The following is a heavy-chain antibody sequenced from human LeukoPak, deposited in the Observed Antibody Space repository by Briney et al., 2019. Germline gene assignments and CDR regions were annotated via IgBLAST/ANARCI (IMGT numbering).Heavy chain of an antibody. Sequence: GASVKVSCKASDYTFTSYGISWVRQAPGQGLEWMGWISAYNGNTNYAQKLQGRVTMTTDTSTSTAYMELRSLRSDDTAVYYCARAVGYCSSTSCRAGVWFDPWGQGTLVTVSS. D-gene: IGHD2-2*01. CDR1: DYTFTSYG. CDR2: ISAYNGNT. V-gene: IGHV1-18*01. CDR3: ARAVGYCSSTSCRAGVWFDP. J-gene: IGHJ5*02.